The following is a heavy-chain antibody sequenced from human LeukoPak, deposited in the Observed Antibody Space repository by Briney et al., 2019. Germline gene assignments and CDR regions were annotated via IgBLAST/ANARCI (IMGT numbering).Heavy chain of an antibody. Sequence: GGSLRLSCAASGFTFSTYWMSWVRQAPGKGLEWVANIKQDGSEKYYVDSVKGRFTISRNNAKNSLYLQMNSLRAEDTAVYYCARDHCGGDWLCPDSWFDPWGQGTLVTVSS. V-gene: IGHV3-7*01. CDR3: ARDHCGGDWLCPDSWFDP. CDR2: IKQDGSEK. CDR1: GFTFSTYW. J-gene: IGHJ5*02. D-gene: IGHD2-21*01.